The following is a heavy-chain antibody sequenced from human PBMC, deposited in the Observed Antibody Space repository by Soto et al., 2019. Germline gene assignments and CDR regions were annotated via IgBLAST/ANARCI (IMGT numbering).Heavy chain of an antibody. J-gene: IGHJ4*01. V-gene: IGHV1-18*01. D-gene: IGHD3-22*01. CDR1: GYTFTRYG. CDR3: TTDSYTTIIIVRFDY. Sequence: VKVSCKASGYTFTRYGISWVRQAPGQGLEWMGWISAYNGNTNYAQKLQGRVTMTTDTSTSTAYMELRSLKIEDTAVYYCTTDSYTTIIIVRFDYWGHGTLVTVSS. CDR2: ISAYNGNT.